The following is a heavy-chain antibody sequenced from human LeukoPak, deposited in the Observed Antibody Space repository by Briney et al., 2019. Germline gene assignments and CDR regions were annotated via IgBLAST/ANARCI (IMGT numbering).Heavy chain of an antibody. CDR2: ISYDGSNK. CDR3: ARALIPSDDLDY. D-gene: IGHD2-2*02. CDR1: RFTFSSYA. J-gene: IGHJ4*02. Sequence: GGSLRLSCAASRFTFSSYAMHWVRQAPGKGLEWVAVISYDGSNKYYADSVKGRFTISRDNSKNTLYLQMNSLRAEDTAVYYCARALIPSDDLDYWGQGTLVTVSS. V-gene: IGHV3-30*04.